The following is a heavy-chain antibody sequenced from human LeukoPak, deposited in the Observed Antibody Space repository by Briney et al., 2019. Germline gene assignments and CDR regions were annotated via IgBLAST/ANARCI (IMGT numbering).Heavy chain of an antibody. J-gene: IGHJ6*02. D-gene: IGHD3-3*01. Sequence: SETLSLTCTVSGGSISSYYWSWIRQPPGKGLEWIGYIYYSGSTNYNPSLKSRVTISVDTSKNQFSLKLSSVTAADTAVYYCASSTYYDFWSGYYYYGMDVWGQGTTVTVSS. CDR1: GGSISSYY. CDR3: ASSTYYDFWSGYYYYGMDV. V-gene: IGHV4-59*01. CDR2: IYYSGST.